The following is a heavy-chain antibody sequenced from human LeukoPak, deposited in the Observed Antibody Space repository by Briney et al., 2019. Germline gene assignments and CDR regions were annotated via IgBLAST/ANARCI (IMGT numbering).Heavy chain of an antibody. V-gene: IGHV3-30-3*01. J-gene: IGHJ4*02. CDR3: ARDLRDSSGWYCVSDY. D-gene: IGHD6-19*01. CDR2: ISYDGSNK. CDR1: GFTFSSYA. Sequence: PGGSLRLSCAASGFTFSSYAMHRVRQAPGKGLEWVAVISYDGSNKYYADSVKGRFTISRDNSKNTLYLQMNSLRAEDTAVYYCARDLRDSSGWYCVSDYWGQGTLVTVSS.